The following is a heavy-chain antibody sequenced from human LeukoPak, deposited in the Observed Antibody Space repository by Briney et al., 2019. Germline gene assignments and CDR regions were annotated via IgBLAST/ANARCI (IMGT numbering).Heavy chain of an antibody. CDR3: ARARYTVTLGGYYMDV. J-gene: IGHJ6*03. Sequence: SETLSLTCTVSGGSISSYYWSWIRQPAGKGLEWLGRIYTSGSTNYNPSLKSRVTMSVDTSKNQFSLKLSSVTAADTAVYYCARARYTVTLGGYYMDVWGKGTTVTISS. CDR2: IYTSGST. D-gene: IGHD4-17*01. V-gene: IGHV4-4*07. CDR1: GGSISSYY.